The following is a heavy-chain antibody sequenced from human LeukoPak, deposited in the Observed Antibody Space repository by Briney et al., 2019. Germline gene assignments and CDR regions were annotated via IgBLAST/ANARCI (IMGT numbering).Heavy chain of an antibody. CDR1: GFTFSDYY. CDR3: GAAPVVVTVFLGPTDAFDI. D-gene: IGHD3-22*01. J-gene: IGHJ3*02. CDR2: ITSSGSTI. V-gene: IGHV3-11*01. Sequence: GGSLRLSRAASGFTFSDYYMSWIRQAPGRGLEWVSYITSSGSTIYYADSVKGRFTISRDNAKNSLYLQMNSLRAEDTAVYYCGAAPVVVTVFLGPTDAFDIWGQGTMVTVSS.